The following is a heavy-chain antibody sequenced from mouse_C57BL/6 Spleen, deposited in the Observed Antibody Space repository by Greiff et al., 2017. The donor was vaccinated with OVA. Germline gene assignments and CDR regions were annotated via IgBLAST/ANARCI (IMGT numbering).Heavy chain of an antibody. Sequence: GGGLVQPKGSLKLSCAASGFSFNTYAMNWVRQAPGKGLEWVARIRSKSNNYATYYADSVKDRFTISRDDAESMLYLQMNNLKTEDTAMYYCVRGYCGRLYYFDYWGQGTTLTVSS. CDR2: IRSKSNNYAT. V-gene: IGHV10-1*01. J-gene: IGHJ2*01. D-gene: IGHD1-1*01. CDR1: GFSFNTYA. CDR3: VRGYCGRLYYFDY.